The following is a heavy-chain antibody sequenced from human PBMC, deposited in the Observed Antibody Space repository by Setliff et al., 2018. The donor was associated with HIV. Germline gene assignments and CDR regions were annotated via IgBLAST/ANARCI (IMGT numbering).Heavy chain of an antibody. CDR3: ARIFGDQGYYYGMDV. D-gene: IGHD3-3*01. V-gene: IGHV4-59*01. J-gene: IGHJ6*02. CDR1: GGSISSYY. Sequence: NPSETLSLTCTVSGGSISSYYWSWIRQPPGKGLEWIGYIHYSGSTNYNPSLKSRVTISVDTSKNQFSLKLSSVIAADTAVYYCARIFGDQGYYYGMDVWGQGTTVTVSS. CDR2: IHYSGST.